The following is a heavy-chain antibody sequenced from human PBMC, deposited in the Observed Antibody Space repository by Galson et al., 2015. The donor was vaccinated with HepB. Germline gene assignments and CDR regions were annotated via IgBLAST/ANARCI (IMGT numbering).Heavy chain of an antibody. Sequence: SVKVSCTASGYTFTSNGISWVRQTPRQGLEWLGWISAYGGNTKYAQKYQGRITLTRDTSTSTAYVELRSLRSDDTAVYYCARDRDYRFDYWGQGTLVTVSS. J-gene: IGHJ4*02. V-gene: IGHV1-18*04. CDR2: ISAYGGNT. D-gene: IGHD4/OR15-4a*01. CDR3: ARDRDYRFDY. CDR1: GYTFTSNG.